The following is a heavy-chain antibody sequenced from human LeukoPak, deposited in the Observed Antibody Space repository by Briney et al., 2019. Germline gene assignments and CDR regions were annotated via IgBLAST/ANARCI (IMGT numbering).Heavy chain of an antibody. J-gene: IGHJ6*02. CDR3: AKDLGYSYGYDYYYYGMDV. CDR2: ISGSGGST. V-gene: IGHV3-23*01. D-gene: IGHD5-18*01. CDR1: GFTFSSYA. Sequence: GGSLRLSCAASGFTFSSYAMSWVRQAPGKGLEWVSAISGSGGSTYYADSVKGRFSISRDNSKNTLYLQMNSLRAEDTAVYYCAKDLGYSYGYDYYYYGMDVWGQGTTVTVSS.